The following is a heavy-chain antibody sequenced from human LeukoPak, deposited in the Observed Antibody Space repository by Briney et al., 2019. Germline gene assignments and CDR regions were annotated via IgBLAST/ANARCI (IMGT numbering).Heavy chain of an antibody. D-gene: IGHD4-11*01. Sequence: GGSLRLSCAASGFTFSSYSMNWVRQAPGKGLEWVSSISSSSSYIYYADSVKGRFTISRDNAKNSLYLQMNSLRAEDTAVYYCARGFTVTTFAMDVWGKGTTVTVSS. V-gene: IGHV3-21*01. CDR3: ARGFTVTTFAMDV. CDR2: ISSSSSYI. CDR1: GFTFSSYS. J-gene: IGHJ6*04.